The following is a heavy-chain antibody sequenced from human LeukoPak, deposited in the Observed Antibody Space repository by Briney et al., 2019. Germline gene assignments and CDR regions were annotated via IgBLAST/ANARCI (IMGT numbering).Heavy chain of an antibody. CDR3: ARSDCSSTSCSLYYFDY. Sequence: SETLSLTCAVYGESFSGYYWSWIRQPPGKGLEWIGEINHSGSTNYNPSLKSRVTISVDTSKNQFSLKLSSVTAADTAVYYCARSDCSSTSCSLYYFDYWGQGTLVTVSS. CDR2: INHSGST. J-gene: IGHJ4*02. D-gene: IGHD2-2*01. V-gene: IGHV4-34*01. CDR1: GESFSGYY.